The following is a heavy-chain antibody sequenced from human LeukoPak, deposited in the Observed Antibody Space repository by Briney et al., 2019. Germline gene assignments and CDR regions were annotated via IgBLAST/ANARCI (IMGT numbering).Heavy chain of an antibody. V-gene: IGHV4-39*07. CDR1: GGSISSGSYY. D-gene: IGHD3-16*01. CDR2: IYYSGST. CDR3: ARSRGGSTIDY. J-gene: IGHJ4*02. Sequence: SETLSLTCTVSGGSISSGSYYWGWIRQPPGKGLEWIGSIYYSGSTYYNPSLKSRVTISVDTSKNQFSLKLSSVTAADTAVYYCARSRGGSTIDYWGQGTLVTVSS.